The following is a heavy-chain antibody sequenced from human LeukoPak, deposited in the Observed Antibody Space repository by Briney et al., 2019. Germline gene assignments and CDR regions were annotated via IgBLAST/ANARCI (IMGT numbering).Heavy chain of an antibody. V-gene: IGHV3-23*01. J-gene: IGHJ2*01. CDR2: ISGSGGST. CDR1: GFTFSSYA. CDR3: AKDRIQYGDSYWYFDL. D-gene: IGHD4-17*01. Sequence: GGSLRLSCGASGFTFSSYAMSWVRQAPGNGLEWVSAISGSGGSTYYADSVKGRFTISRDNSKNTLYLQMNSLRAEDTAVYYCAKDRIQYGDSYWYFDLWGRGTLVTVSS.